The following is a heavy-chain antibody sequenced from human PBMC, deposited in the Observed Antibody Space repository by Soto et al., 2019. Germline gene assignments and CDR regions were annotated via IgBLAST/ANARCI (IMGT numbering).Heavy chain of an antibody. CDR1: GGSISSYY. D-gene: IGHD3-10*01. J-gene: IGHJ5*02. Sequence: QVQLQESGPGLVKPSETLSLTCTVSGGSISSYYWSWIRQPPGKGLEWIGYIYYSGSTNYNPSLKSRVTISVDTSKNQFSLKLSSVTAADTAVYYCARDVRVTMVRGVPSDNWFDPWGQGTLVTVSS. CDR3: ARDVRVTMVRGVPSDNWFDP. CDR2: IYYSGST. V-gene: IGHV4-59*01.